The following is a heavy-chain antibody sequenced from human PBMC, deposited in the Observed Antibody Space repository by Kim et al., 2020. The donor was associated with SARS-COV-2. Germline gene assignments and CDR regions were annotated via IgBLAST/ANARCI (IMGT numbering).Heavy chain of an antibody. V-gene: IGHV4-4*07. CDR3: AREGRSSWPGY. Sequence: TNDSPSLKSRATMSVDTSKNQFSLKLSSVTAADTAVYYCAREGRSSWPGYWGQGTLVTVSS. CDR2: T. J-gene: IGHJ4*02. D-gene: IGHD2-15*01.